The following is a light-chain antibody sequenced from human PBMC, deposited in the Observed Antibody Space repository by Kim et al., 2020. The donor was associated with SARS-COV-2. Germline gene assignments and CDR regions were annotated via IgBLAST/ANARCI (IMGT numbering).Light chain of an antibody. Sequence: SYELTQPPSLSVAPGKTARVSCGGNGIGSKSVHWYQQRSGQAPVLVIYYDSDRPSGIPERFSGSNSGNTATLTISRVEAGDEADYYCQVWDSSDDHRVVFGGGTQLTVL. V-gene: IGLV3-21*04. J-gene: IGLJ2*01. CDR1: GIGSKS. CDR2: YDS. CDR3: QVWDSSDDHRVV.